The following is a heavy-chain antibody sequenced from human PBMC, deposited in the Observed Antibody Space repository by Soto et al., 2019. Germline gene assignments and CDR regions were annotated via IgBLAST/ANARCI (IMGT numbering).Heavy chain of an antibody. CDR3: ERSSPARGAVDY. J-gene: IGHJ4*02. V-gene: IGHV3-33*01. CDR2: IWYDGSNK. D-gene: IGHD6-6*01. Sequence: GGALRLSCAASGCTFSSYGIHWVRQAPGKGLEWVAVIWYDGSNKYYADSVKGRFTISRDNSKHTLYLQMNSLRVEDTGVYYCERSSPARGAVDYWGQGTLVTVSS. CDR1: GCTFSSYG.